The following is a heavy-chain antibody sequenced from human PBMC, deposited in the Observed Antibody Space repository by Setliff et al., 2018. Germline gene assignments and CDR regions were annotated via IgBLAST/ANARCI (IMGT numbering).Heavy chain of an antibody. V-gene: IGHV4-34*01. CDR1: GSSFSGYF. Sequence: SETLSLTCTVSGSSFSGYFWTWIRQPPGKGLEWIGDIDQSGSTNYNPSLKSRLTISVDTSKNQFSLSLSSVTAADTAVYYCARGVTRPIYYYYYYMDVWGKGTTVTVSS. CDR2: IDQSGST. J-gene: IGHJ6*03. D-gene: IGHD4-4*01. CDR3: ARGVTRPIYYYYYYMDV.